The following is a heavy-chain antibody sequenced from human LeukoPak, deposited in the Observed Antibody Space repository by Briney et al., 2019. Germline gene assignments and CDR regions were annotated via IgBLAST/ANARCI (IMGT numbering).Heavy chain of an antibody. Sequence: GGSLRLSCAASGFTFSRYWMNWVRQAPGKGLEWVAKIKQDGSERYYVDSVKGRFTISRDNAKNSLYLQMNTLRAEDTAVYYCARSRVFGDYDFRSGLVDYYYYMDVWGKGTTVTVSS. V-gene: IGHV3-7*01. CDR2: IKQDGSER. CDR1: GFTFSRYW. CDR3: ARSRVFGDYDFRSGLVDYYYYMDV. J-gene: IGHJ6*03. D-gene: IGHD5-12*01.